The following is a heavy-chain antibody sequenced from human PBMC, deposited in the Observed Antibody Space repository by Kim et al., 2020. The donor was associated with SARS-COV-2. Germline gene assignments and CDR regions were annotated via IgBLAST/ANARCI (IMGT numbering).Heavy chain of an antibody. Sequence: GGSLRLSCAASGFTFSTSPMGWVRQAPGKGLEWVSRISWDGTRTYYADSVKGRVTVSSDKSKNTVYLHMNSLRVEDTAVYYCAKGVTNSGFDYWGQGAQGTVSS. CDR1: GFTFSTSP. CDR3: AKGVTNSGFDY. D-gene: IGHD4-17*01. CDR2: ISWDGTRT. V-gene: IGHV3-23*01. J-gene: IGHJ4*02.